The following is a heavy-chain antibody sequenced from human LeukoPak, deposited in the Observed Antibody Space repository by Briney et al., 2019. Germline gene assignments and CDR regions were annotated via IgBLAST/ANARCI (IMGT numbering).Heavy chain of an antibody. V-gene: IGHV3-23*01. Sequence: GGSLRLSCAASGFTFSSYAMSWVRQAPGKGLEWVSAISGSGGSTYYADSVKGRFTISRDNSKNTLYLQMNSLRAEDTAVCYCAKGGIQLWSKPDYWGQGTLVTVSS. J-gene: IGHJ4*02. CDR2: ISGSGGST. D-gene: IGHD5-18*01. CDR1: GFTFSSYA. CDR3: AKGGIQLWSKPDY.